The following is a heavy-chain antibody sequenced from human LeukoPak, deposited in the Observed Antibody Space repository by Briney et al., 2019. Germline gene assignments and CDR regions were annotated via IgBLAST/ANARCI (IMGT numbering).Heavy chain of an antibody. Sequence: GGSLRLSCAASGFTFSDYYMSWIRQAPGEGLEWISYISSSGSTIYYADSVKGRFTISRDNARNSLYLQMNSLRAEDTAVYYCARERAIASRRPYCFDYWGQGTLVTVSS. V-gene: IGHV3-11*01. CDR1: GFTFSDYY. D-gene: IGHD6-6*01. CDR2: ISSSGSTI. CDR3: ARERAIASRRPYCFDY. J-gene: IGHJ4*02.